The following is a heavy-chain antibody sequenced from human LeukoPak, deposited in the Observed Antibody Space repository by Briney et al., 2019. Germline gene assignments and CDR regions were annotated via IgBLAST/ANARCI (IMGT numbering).Heavy chain of an antibody. D-gene: IGHD1-26*01. J-gene: IGHJ6*03. Sequence: SETLSLTCAVYGGSFSGYYWSWIRQPPGKGLEWIGEINHSGSTNYNPSLKSRVTISVDTSKNQFSLKLSSVTAADTAVYYCARGLSGSFTYYYYYMDVWGKGTTVTVSS. CDR3: ARGLSGSFTYYYYYMDV. CDR2: INHSGST. CDR1: GGSFSGYY. V-gene: IGHV4-34*01.